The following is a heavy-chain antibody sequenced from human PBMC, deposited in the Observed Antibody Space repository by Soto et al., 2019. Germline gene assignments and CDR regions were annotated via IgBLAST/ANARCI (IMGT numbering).Heavy chain of an antibody. CDR2: IYDSGTT. J-gene: IGHJ5*02. CDR3: ARGDSNSYSSDWFDP. D-gene: IGHD3-22*01. CDR1: GSSASSGSYS. V-gene: IGHV4-30-2*01. Sequence: KSSETLSLTYCGSGSSASSGSYSWSWIRQPPGKGLEWIGYIYDSGTTCYNPALKSRVTISIDKSKNQFSLEMKSVTAADTAVYYCARGDSNSYSSDWFDPWGHGTLVTVSS.